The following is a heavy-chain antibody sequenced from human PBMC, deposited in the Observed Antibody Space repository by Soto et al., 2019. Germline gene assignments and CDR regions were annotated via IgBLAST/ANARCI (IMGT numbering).Heavy chain of an antibody. Sequence: QVQLQESGPGLVKFSQTLSLTCTVSGGSIRTTRYYWSWIRQHPGKGLEWIAYIYHSGSTYYNPSLKRRVELSVDTYSNQFSLSLSSMTAADTAVYYCARVPSEDRSTISGVGIGAMDVWGQGTTVTVSS. V-gene: IGHV4-31*03. CDR1: GGSIRTTRYY. J-gene: IGHJ6*02. CDR2: IYHSGST. CDR3: ARVPSEDRSTISGVGIGAMDV. D-gene: IGHD3-3*01.